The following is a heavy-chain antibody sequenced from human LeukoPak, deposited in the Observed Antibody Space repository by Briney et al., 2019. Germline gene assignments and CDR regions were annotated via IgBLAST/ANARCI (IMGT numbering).Heavy chain of an antibody. CDR3: ARDLNGYSYGYDY. V-gene: IGHV1-2*02. Sequence: PGASVKVSCKASGYTFTDYYMHWVRQAPGQGLEWMGWINHNSGGTNYAQKFQGRVTMTRDTSISTAYMELSRLRSDDTAVYYCARDLNGYSYGYDYWGQGTLVTVSS. J-gene: IGHJ4*02. D-gene: IGHD5-18*01. CDR2: INHNSGGT. CDR1: GYTFTDYY.